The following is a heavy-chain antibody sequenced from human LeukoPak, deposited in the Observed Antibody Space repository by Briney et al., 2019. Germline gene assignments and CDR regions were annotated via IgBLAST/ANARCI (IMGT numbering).Heavy chain of an antibody. V-gene: IGHV5-51*01. CDR3: ARLGRLSSGYHYFDY. D-gene: IGHD5-18*01. J-gene: IGHJ4*02. Sequence: GESLKISCKGSGYSFTTHWIGWVRQMPGKGLEWMGIIYPGDSNIKYSPSFQGQVTISADKSINTAYLQWSSLKASDTAMYYCARLGRLSSGYHYFDYWGQGTLVTVSS. CDR2: IYPGDSNI. CDR1: GYSFTTHW.